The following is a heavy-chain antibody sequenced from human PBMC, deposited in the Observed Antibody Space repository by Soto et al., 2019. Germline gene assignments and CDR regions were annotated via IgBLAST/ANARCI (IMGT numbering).Heavy chain of an antibody. CDR3: ARLGGQQLEPEYYFDY. CDR1: GYSFTSYW. Sequence: PGESLKISCKGSGYSFTSYWIGWVRQMPGKGLEWMGIIYPGDSDTRYSPSFQGQVTISADKSISTAYLQWSSLKASDTAMYYCARLGGQQLEPEYYFDYWGQGTLVTVSS. V-gene: IGHV5-51*01. D-gene: IGHD6-13*01. CDR2: IYPGDSDT. J-gene: IGHJ4*02.